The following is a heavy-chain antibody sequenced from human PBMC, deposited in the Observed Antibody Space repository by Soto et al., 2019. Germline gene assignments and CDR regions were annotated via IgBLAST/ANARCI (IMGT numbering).Heavy chain of an antibody. V-gene: IGHV5-51*01. CDR3: ARHILLGISPREYYVMDV. Sequence: RGALKISLKGSGYYFFSNLIAWGRQFPRKSLEWMGIIRPGDSDQRYSPSFQGQVTISADKSISTTYLQWSSLKASDTAMYYCARHILLGISPREYYVMDVWGQGTAVTVSS. D-gene: IGHD6-13*01. CDR1: GYYFFSNL. J-gene: IGHJ6*02. CDR2: IRPGDSDQ.